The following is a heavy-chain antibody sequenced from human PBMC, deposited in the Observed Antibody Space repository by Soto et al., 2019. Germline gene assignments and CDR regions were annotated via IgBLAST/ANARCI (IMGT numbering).Heavy chain of an antibody. CDR1: GFTFSPYE. D-gene: IGHD2-8*01. J-gene: IGHJ4*02. Sequence: GGSLRLSCAASGFTFSPYEMSWVRQAPGKGLEWISYISSSGSTIHYADSVKGRFSISRDNAKKSLFLQMNSLRAEDTAAYYCVREAPCSNGVCQFDYWGRGTLVTVSS. CDR2: ISSSGSTI. V-gene: IGHV3-48*03. CDR3: VREAPCSNGVCQFDY.